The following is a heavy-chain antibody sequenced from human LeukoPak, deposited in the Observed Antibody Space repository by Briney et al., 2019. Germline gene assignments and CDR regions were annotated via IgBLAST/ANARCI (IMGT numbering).Heavy chain of an antibody. V-gene: IGHV4-59*01. CDR2: IYYSGST. J-gene: IGHJ4*02. CDR3: ARERYCSSTSCPFDY. CDR1: GGSISSYY. D-gene: IGHD2-2*01. Sequence: PSETLSLTCTVSGGSISSYYWSWIRQPPGKGLEWIGYIYYSGSTNYNPSLKSRATISVDTSKNQFSLKLSSVTAADTAVYYCARERYCSSTSCPFDYWGQGTLVTVSS.